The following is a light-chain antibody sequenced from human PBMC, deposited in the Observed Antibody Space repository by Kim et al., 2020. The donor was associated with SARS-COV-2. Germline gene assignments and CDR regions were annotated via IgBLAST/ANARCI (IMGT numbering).Light chain of an antibody. CDR2: GAS. V-gene: IGKV3-20*01. J-gene: IGKJ4*01. CDR1: QSVSSSY. Sequence: EIVLMQSPGTLSLSPGERATLSCRASQSVSSSYLAWYQQKPGQAPRLLIYGASSRATGIPDRFSGSGSGTDFTLTISRLEPEEFAVYYCQQYGSSPLTFGGGTKLEI. CDR3: QQYGSSPLT.